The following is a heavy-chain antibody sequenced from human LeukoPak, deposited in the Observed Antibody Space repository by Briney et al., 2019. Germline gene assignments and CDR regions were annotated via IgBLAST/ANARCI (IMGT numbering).Heavy chain of an antibody. CDR3: TRDSQGSGTYSTDH. J-gene: IGHJ4*02. CDR1: GFTFSGYS. Sequence: PGGSLRLSCAASGFTFSGYSMNWVRQAPGKGLEWISYISSSSSTIYYADSVKGRFTISRDNAKNSLYLQMNSLRDEDTAVYYCTRDSQGSGTYSTDHWGQGTLVTVSS. D-gene: IGHD3-10*01. CDR2: ISSSSSTI. V-gene: IGHV3-48*02.